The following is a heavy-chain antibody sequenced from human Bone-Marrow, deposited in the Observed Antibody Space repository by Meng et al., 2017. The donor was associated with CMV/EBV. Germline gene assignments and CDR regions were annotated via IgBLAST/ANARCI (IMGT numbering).Heavy chain of an antibody. CDR1: GFTFSSYA. V-gene: IGHV3-23*01. CDR3: AKGRYYYGMDV. Sequence: GGSLRLSCAASGFTFSSYAMSWVRQAPGKGLEWVSAISGSGGSTYYADSVKGRFTISRDNSKNSLYLQMNSLRTEDTALYYCAKGRYYYGMDVWGQGTTVTVSS. CDR2: ISGSGGST. J-gene: IGHJ6*02.